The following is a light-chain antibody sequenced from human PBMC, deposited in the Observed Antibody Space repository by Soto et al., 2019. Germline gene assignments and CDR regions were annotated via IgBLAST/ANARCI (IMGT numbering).Light chain of an antibody. CDR2: YAS. Sequence: VMTQSPVTLSVSPGERATLSCRASQSVSYKVAWYQQKPGQAPRLIISYASSRATEVPARSSGSGSGTDFTLTISSLQSEDYAVYYCQQYDNWLSFGQGTRLEIK. CDR1: QSVSYK. J-gene: IGKJ5*01. V-gene: IGKV3-15*01. CDR3: QQYDNWLS.